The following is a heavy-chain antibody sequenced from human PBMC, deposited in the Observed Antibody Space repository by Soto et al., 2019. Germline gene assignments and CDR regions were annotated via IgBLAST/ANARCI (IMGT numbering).Heavy chain of an antibody. Sequence: QVQLQQWGAGLLKPSETLSLTCAVYGGSFSDNYWTWFRQPPGKGLEWIGEISPSGTTKYIPSLKSRVTISADTSKKQFSLKVNSVTAADTAVYYCVTSLWFGTQPEIWGQGTLVTVSS. D-gene: IGHD3-10*01. CDR2: ISPSGTT. J-gene: IGHJ4*02. CDR3: VTSLWFGTQPEI. CDR1: GGSFSDNY. V-gene: IGHV4-34*01.